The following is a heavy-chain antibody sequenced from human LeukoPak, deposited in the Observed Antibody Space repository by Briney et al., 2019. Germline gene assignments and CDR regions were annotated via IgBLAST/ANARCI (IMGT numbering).Heavy chain of an antibody. CDR2: ISYDGSSK. CDR3: AKCEVFLGSYFDY. CDR1: GFTFSSYA. J-gene: IGHJ4*02. V-gene: IGHV3-30-3*02. D-gene: IGHD1-26*01. Sequence: GRSLRLSCAASGFTFSSYAMHWVRQAPGKGLEWVAVISYDGSSKYYADSVKGRFTISRDNSKNTLYLQMNSLRAEDTAVYYCAKCEVFLGSYFDYWGQGTLVTVSS.